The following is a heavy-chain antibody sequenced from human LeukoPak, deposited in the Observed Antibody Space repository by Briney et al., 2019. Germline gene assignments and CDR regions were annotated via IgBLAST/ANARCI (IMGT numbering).Heavy chain of an antibody. CDR2: INQDGSEK. D-gene: IGHD2-8*02. Sequence: PGGSLRLSCAASGLTFSRYWLTWVRQAPGKGLEWVANINQDGSEKNYVDSVKGRFTISRDNAKSSLYLQMNSLGDEDTAVYHCVSRGCTANACFVSSFNCFDHWGQGSLVTVSS. CDR3: VSRGCTANACFVSSFNCFDH. V-gene: IGHV3-7*03. CDR1: GLTFSRYW. J-gene: IGHJ4*02.